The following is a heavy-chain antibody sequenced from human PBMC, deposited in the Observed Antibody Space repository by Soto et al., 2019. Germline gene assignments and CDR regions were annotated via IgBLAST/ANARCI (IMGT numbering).Heavy chain of an antibody. J-gene: IGHJ4*02. CDR2: IYYSGST. D-gene: IGHD2-8*01. CDR3: ARTPNTFCTNGVCYTYYFXY. V-gene: IGHV4-31*03. CDR1: GGSISSGGYY. Sequence: SETLSLTCTVSGGSISSGGYYWSWIRQHPGKGLEWIGYIYYSGSTYYNPSLKSRVTISVDTSKNQFSLKLSSVTAADTAVYYCARTPNTFCTNGVCYTYYFXYWSQGTLVTVSS.